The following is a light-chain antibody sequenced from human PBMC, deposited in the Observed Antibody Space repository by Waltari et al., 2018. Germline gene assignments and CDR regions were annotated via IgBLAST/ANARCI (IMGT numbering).Light chain of an antibody. CDR2: SNN. V-gene: IGLV1-44*01. Sequence: QSVLTQPPSASGTPGPRVTSSCSGSSSTSGSNTVNWYQQLPGTAPKPLIYSNNQRPSGVPDRFSGSKSGTSASLAISGLQSEDEADYYCAAWDDSLNGYVFGTGTKVTVL. J-gene: IGLJ1*01. CDR1: SSTSGSNT. CDR3: AAWDDSLNGYV.